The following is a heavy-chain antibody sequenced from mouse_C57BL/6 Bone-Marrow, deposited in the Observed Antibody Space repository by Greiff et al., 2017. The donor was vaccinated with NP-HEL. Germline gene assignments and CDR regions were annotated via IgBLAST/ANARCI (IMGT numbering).Heavy chain of an antibody. CDR2: IYPRSGNT. CDR1: GYTFTSYG. V-gene: IGHV1-81*01. Sequence: QVQLQQSGAELARPGASVKLSCKASGYTFTSYGISWVKQRTGQGLEWIGKIYPRSGNTYYNEKFKGKATLTADKSSSTAYMELRSLTSEDSAVYFCARTFATVVEGDFDYWGQGTTLTVSS. CDR3: ARTFATVVEGDFDY. J-gene: IGHJ2*01. D-gene: IGHD1-1*01.